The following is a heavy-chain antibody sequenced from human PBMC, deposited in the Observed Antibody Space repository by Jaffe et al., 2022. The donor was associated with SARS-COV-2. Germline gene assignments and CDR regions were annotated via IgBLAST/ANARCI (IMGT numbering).Heavy chain of an antibody. V-gene: IGHV3-73*01. CDR3: TTSPYDFWENYYYYGMDV. Sequence: EVQLVESGGGLVQPGGSLKLSCAASGFTFSGSAMHWVRQASGKGLEWVGRIRSKANSYATAYAASVKGRFTISRDDSKNTAYLQMNSLKTEDTAVYYCTTSPYDFWENYYYYGMDVWGQGTTVTVSS. J-gene: IGHJ6*02. CDR2: IRSKANSYAT. D-gene: IGHD3-3*01. CDR1: GFTFSGSA.